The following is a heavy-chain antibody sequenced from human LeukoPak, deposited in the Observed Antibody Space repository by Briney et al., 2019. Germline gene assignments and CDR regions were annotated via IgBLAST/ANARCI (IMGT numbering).Heavy chain of an antibody. Sequence: PGGSLSLSCAASGFTVRGTWMHWVRQAPGKGLVGVSRINNDGRSTSYADPVKGRFTISRDNAKNTLYMQMNSLRAEDMAVYYCGTEFECWGQGTLVTVSS. J-gene: IGHJ4*02. CDR2: INNDGRST. V-gene: IGHV3-74*01. CDR1: GFTVRGTW. CDR3: GTEFEC.